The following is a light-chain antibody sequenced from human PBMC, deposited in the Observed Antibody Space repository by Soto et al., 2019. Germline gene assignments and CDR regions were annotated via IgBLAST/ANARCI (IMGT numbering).Light chain of an antibody. V-gene: IGKV3-15*01. CDR1: QSVSSN. CDR2: GAS. J-gene: IGKJ1*01. CDR3: QQYGNTPWT. Sequence: EIVMTQSPATLSVSPGERATLSCRASQSVSSNLAWYQQKPGQAPRLLIYGASTRATGIPARFSGSGSGTEFTLTSSSLQPDDFAVFYCQQYGNTPWTFGRATKVDIK.